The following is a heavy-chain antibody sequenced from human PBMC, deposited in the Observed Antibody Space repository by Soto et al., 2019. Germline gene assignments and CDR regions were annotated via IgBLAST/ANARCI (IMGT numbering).Heavy chain of an antibody. D-gene: IGHD6-19*01. CDR1: GGSVSSGGYD. V-gene: IGHV4-61*08. J-gene: IGHJ4*02. CDR2: ISYSGST. CDR3: ASKTLRTSGWYLDS. Sequence: PSETLSLTCTVSGGSVSSGGYDWSWIRQPPGKGLDWIGHISYSGSTNYNPSLKSRVTISLDTSKNQFSLNLGSVATADTAIYYCASKTLRTSGWYLDSWGQGTLVTVSS.